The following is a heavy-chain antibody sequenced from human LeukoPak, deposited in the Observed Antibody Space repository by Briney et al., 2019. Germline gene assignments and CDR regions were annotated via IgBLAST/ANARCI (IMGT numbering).Heavy chain of an antibody. CDR1: GGSISSYY. CDR3: ARDSRRGYSYGPPHFDY. J-gene: IGHJ4*02. D-gene: IGHD5-18*01. Sequence: SETLSLTCTVSGGSISSYYWSWIRQPAGKGLEWIGRIYTSGSTNYNPSLKSRVTMSADTSKNQFSLKLSSVTAADTAVYYCARDSRRGYSYGPPHFDYWGQGTLVTVSS. V-gene: IGHV4-4*07. CDR2: IYTSGST.